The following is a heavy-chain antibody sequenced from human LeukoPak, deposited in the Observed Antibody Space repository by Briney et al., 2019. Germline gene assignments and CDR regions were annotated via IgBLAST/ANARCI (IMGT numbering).Heavy chain of an antibody. J-gene: IGHJ1*01. D-gene: IGHD6-6*01. CDR3: ARSLSAREYFQH. V-gene: IGHV3-33*01. CDR2: IWSDGSNR. CDR1: GFIFSHYG. Sequence: GRSLRLSCAASGFIFSHYGMHWVRQAPGKGLEWVAVIWSDGSNRFYAGSVKGRFTISRDNSQNTVFLQMNSLRVEDTAVYYCARSLSAREYFQHWGQGTLVTVSS.